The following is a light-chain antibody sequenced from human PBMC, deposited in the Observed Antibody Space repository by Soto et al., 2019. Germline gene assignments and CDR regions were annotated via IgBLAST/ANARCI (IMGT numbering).Light chain of an antibody. CDR1: QSISSW. V-gene: IGKV1-39*01. CDR2: AAS. Sequence: DIHMTQSPSTLSASVGYRFTITCRASQSISSWLAWYQQKPGKAPKLLIYAASNLQSGVPSRFSGSGSGADFTLTISSLQPEDFEAYYCQQSYSTPRTFGGGTKVDIK. J-gene: IGKJ4*01. CDR3: QQSYSTPRT.